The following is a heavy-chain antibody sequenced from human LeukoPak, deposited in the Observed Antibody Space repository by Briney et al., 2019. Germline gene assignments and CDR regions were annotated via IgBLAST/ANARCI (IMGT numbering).Heavy chain of an antibody. CDR1: GGSISSGTYY. V-gene: IGHV4-61*02. CDR3: ARQGEPLLDP. D-gene: IGHD1-14*01. Sequence: SQTLSLTCTVSGGSISSGTYYWSWIRQPAGKGLEWIGRIYTSGSTKYNPSLKSRVTISLDASKKQFSLTLRSVTAADTGVYYCARQGEPLLDPWGQGTLVTVSS. CDR2: IYTSGST. J-gene: IGHJ5*02.